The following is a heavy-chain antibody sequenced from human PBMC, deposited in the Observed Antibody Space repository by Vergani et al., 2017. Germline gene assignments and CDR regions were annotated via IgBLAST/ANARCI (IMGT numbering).Heavy chain of an antibody. CDR2: IYTSVST. CDR3: ARDRRDYRNYYYYYCMDV. J-gene: IGHJ6*03. CDR1: GGSISRYY. D-gene: IGHD4-11*01. Sequence: QVQLQESGPGLVKPSETLSLTCTVSGGSISRYYWSWIRQPAGKGLEWIGRIYTSVSTNYNPSLKSRVTMSVDTSKNQFSLKLSSVTAADTAVYYCARDRRDYRNYYYYYCMDVWGKGTTVTVSS. V-gene: IGHV4-4*07.